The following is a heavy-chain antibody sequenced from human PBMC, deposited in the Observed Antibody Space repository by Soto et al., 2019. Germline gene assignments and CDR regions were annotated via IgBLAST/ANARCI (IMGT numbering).Heavy chain of an antibody. V-gene: IGHV4-34*01. CDR2: INHSGST. CDR1: GGSFSGYY. J-gene: IGHJ4*02. D-gene: IGHD6-13*01. Sequence: WETLSLTCAVYGGSFSGYYWSWIRQPPGKGLEWIGEINHSGSTNYNPSLKSRVTISVDTSKNQFSLKLSSVTAADTAVYYCASNSWEFDYWGQGTLVTVSS. CDR3: ASNSWEFDY.